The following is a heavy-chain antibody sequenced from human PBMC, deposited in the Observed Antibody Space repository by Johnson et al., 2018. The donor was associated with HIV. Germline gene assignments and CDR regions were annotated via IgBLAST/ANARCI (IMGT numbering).Heavy chain of an antibody. D-gene: IGHD5-24*01. V-gene: IGHV3-7*02. CDR3: ARYGYRPEAAFDI. CDR1: GFTFTFYW. J-gene: IGHJ3*02. CDR2: IKKDGSEK. Sequence: MQLVESGGGLVQPGGSLRLSCEVSGFTFTFYWMSWVRQSPGKGLEWVANIKKDGSEKYYVDSVKGRFTISRDNAKNSLYLQMNSLRAEDTAVYYCARYGYRPEAAFDIWGQGTMVTVSS.